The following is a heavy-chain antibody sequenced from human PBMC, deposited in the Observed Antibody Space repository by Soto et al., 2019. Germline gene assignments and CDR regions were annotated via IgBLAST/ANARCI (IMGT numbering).Heavy chain of an antibody. D-gene: IGHD1-1*01. Sequence: PRVWCAAAGVTFGGYDMHWVRQAPGKGVEWVTVIYYDGSNEYYAASVKGRFTISRDNSKDTLYLQMSSLRDEDSAVYYCSRHRRTGTTGHYYGIDVSGQRTTVTVSS. J-gene: IGHJ6*02. V-gene: IGHV3-33*08. CDR3: SRHRRTGTTGHYYGIDV. CDR1: GVTFGGYD. CDR2: IYYDGSNE.